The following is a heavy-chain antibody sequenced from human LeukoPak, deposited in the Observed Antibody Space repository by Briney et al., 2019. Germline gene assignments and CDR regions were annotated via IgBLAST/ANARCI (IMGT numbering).Heavy chain of an antibody. Sequence: GGSLRLSCTASGFTFGDYAMSWFRQAPGKGLEWVGFIRSKAYGGTTEYAASVKGRFTISRDDSKSIAYLQMNSLKTEDTAVYYCTTLSYYDYVWGNPGYFDYWGQGTLVTVSS. V-gene: IGHV3-49*03. CDR3: TTLSYYDYVWGNPGYFDY. J-gene: IGHJ4*02. CDR2: IRSKAYGGTT. D-gene: IGHD3-16*01. CDR1: GFTFGDYA.